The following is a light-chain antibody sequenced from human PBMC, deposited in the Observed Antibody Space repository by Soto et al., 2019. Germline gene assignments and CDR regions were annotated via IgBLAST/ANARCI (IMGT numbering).Light chain of an antibody. J-gene: IGKJ4*01. CDR2: AAS. V-gene: IGKV1-17*01. CDR3: LEYNTYPPLLT. CDR1: QGIRNA. Sequence: QMTQSPSSLSASVGDRVTITCRASQGIRNALGWFQQKPGKPPKRLIYAASSLQSGVPSRFSCSGSGTEFTLTISSLQPEDFATYYCLEYNTYPPLLTFGGGTKVEIK.